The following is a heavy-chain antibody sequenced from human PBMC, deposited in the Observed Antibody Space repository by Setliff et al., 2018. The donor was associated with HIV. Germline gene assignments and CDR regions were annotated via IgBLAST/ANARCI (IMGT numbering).Heavy chain of an antibody. D-gene: IGHD6-13*01. Sequence: SETLSLTCTVSGGSISSYYWSWIRQPAGKRLELIGRISAAGTINYNPSLRSRVTLSVDTSENQFSLTENSVTAADTAMYFCARDAGRETGSWWDQSASWYLDYWGHGILVTVSS. CDR3: ARDAGRETGSWWDQSASWYLDY. CDR2: ISAAGTI. CDR1: GGSISSYY. V-gene: IGHV4-4*07. J-gene: IGHJ4*01.